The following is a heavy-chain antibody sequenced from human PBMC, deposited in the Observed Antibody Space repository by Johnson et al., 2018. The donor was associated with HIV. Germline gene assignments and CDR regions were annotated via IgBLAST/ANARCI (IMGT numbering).Heavy chain of an antibody. V-gene: IGHV3-66*02. J-gene: IGHJ3*02. Sequence: VQLVESGGGLVQPGGSLRLSCAASGFTVSSNYMNWVRQAPGKGLEWVSVIYSGGRTYYADSVTGRFTISRDNSKNTLYLQMNSLRAEDTAVYYCARARDRSSSRDAFDIWGQGTMVTVSS. D-gene: IGHD6-13*01. CDR2: IYSGGRT. CDR3: ARARDRSSSRDAFDI. CDR1: GFTVSSNY.